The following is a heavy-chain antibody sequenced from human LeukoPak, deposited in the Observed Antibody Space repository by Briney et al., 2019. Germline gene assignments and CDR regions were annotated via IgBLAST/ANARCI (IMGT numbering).Heavy chain of an antibody. D-gene: IGHD3-10*01. Sequence: SKTLSLTCTVSDGSISIYYWSWIRQPPGKGLEWIGHVYSSGNTNYSPSLKGRAIISADTSKNQFSLKLTSVTAADTAVYYCVRDRELTYWGQGTLVTVSS. CDR1: DGSISIYY. V-gene: IGHV4-4*08. CDR3: VRDRELTY. J-gene: IGHJ4*02. CDR2: VYSSGNT.